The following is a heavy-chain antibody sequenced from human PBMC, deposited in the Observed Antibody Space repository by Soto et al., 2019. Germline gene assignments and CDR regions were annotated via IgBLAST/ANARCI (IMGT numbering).Heavy chain of an antibody. V-gene: IGHV1-3*05. Sequence: QDQLVQSGAEEKKPGASVKVSCKASGYTFTSYAMHWVRQAPGQRLERMGWINAGNGNTKYSQKFQGRVTITRDTSASTVYMELSSLRSEDTAVYYCARVSGWHFLDYWGQGTLVTVSS. J-gene: IGHJ4*02. CDR1: GYTFTSYA. CDR3: ARVSGWHFLDY. CDR2: INAGNGNT. D-gene: IGHD6-19*01.